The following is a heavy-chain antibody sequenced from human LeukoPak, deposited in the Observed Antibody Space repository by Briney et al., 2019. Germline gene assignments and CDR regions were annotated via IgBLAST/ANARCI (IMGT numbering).Heavy chain of an antibody. D-gene: IGHD1-26*01. CDR3: ARDSGSYFMVDY. Sequence: SETLSLTCTVSGGSISSGDYYWSWIRQPPGKGLEWIGYIYYSGSTYYNPSLKSRVTISVDTSKNQFSLKLSSVTAADTAVYYCARDSGSYFMVDYWGQGTLVTVS. V-gene: IGHV4-30-4*08. CDR2: IYYSGST. CDR1: GGSISSGDYY. J-gene: IGHJ4*02.